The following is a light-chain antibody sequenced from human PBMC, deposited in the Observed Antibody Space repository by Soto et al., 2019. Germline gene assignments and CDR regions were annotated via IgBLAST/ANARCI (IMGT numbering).Light chain of an antibody. Sequence: VLTQSPGTLSLSPGERATLSCRASQTVRNNYLAWYQQKPGQAPRLLIYDASSRATGIPDRFSGGGSGTDFTLTISRLEPEDFAVYYCQQYGSFGGGTKVDIK. CDR1: QTVRNNY. CDR3: QQYGS. CDR2: DAS. J-gene: IGKJ4*01. V-gene: IGKV3-20*01.